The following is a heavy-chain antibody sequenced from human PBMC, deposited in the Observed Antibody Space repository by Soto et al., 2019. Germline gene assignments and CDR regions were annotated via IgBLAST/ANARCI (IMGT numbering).Heavy chain of an antibody. CDR2: TYYRSQWYT. CDR1: GDSVSSNRAA. J-gene: IGHJ3*02. V-gene: IGHV6-1*01. Sequence: QVQLQQSGPGLVKPSETLSLTCAISGDSVSSNRAAWNWIRQSPSRGLEWLGRTYYRSQWYTDFGISVKSRIIIAPDTAKNQLSLQLSSVTPDDTAIYYCASAGGSGSFYAFDIWGQGTVVTVSS. D-gene: IGHD3-10*01. CDR3: ASAGGSGSFYAFDI.